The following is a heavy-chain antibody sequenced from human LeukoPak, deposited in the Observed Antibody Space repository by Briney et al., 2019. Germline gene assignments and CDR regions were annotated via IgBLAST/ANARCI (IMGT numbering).Heavy chain of an antibody. CDR1: GFSFNSYW. Sequence: HPGGSLRLSCAASGFSFNSYWMTWVRQPPGRGLEWVANIDPAGTDTYYVDPVKGRFTISRDNAKNLVYLQMNTLRAEDTAVYSCGRFGYMSGIDLWGQGTLVTVSS. V-gene: IGHV3-7*01. D-gene: IGHD5-12*01. CDR2: IDPAGTDT. CDR3: GRFGYMSGIDL. J-gene: IGHJ4*02.